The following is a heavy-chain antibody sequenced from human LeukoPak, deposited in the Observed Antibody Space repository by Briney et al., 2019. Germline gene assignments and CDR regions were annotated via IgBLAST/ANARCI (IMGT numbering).Heavy chain of an antibody. Sequence: SGPTLVKPTQTLTLTCTFSGFSLSMNGVGVGWIRQPPVKALEWLALIYWNDEKRYISSLKSRLTITKDTSKKQVALTMTNMSPVDTATYYCVHSGPNGKLDVYHIWGQGTMVTVSS. V-gene: IGHV2-5*01. D-gene: IGHD4/OR15-4a*01. CDR3: VHSGPNGKLDVYHI. CDR2: IYWNDEK. CDR1: GFSLSMNGVG. J-gene: IGHJ3*02.